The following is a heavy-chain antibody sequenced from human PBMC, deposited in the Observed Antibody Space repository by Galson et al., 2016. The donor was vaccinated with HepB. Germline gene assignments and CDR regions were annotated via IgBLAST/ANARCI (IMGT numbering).Heavy chain of an antibody. CDR2: INGEGGST. CDR1: GFNFSNYW. D-gene: IGHD3-10*01. Sequence: SLRLSCAASGFNFSNYWIHWVRQAPGKGLEWVSRINGEGGSTSHADSVKGRFTVSRDNAKNSLSLQMNGLRVEDTAIYYCARSVRHLMHNWLDPWGQGTLVIVSS. CDR3: ARSVRHLMHNWLDP. J-gene: IGHJ5*02. V-gene: IGHV3-74*01.